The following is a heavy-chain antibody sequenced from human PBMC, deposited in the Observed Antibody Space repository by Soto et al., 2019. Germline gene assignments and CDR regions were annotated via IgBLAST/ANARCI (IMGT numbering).Heavy chain of an antibody. Sequence: QVQLQESGPGLVKPSETLSLTCSVFGGSISVFYWSWVRQPPGKGLEWIGYIYYSGSTNYCPSLKSRVTISLDTSKNQLSLRLSSVTAADTAVYYCARGILGATTPFDYWGQGTLVTVSS. CDR2: IYYSGST. V-gene: IGHV4-59*01. J-gene: IGHJ4*02. CDR1: GGSISVFY. D-gene: IGHD1-26*01. CDR3: ARGILGATTPFDY.